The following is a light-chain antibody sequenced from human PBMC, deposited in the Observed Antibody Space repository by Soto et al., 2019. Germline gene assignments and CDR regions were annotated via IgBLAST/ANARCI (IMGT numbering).Light chain of an antibody. CDR3: QHYNSYPWT. V-gene: IGKV1-5*01. Sequence: DIQMTQSPSTLSASVGDRVTITCRASQSIRNYLAWYQQIPGKAPRLLIYDASSLESGVPSRFSGSGSGTEFTLTISSLQPDYFATYYCQHYNSYPWTFGQGAKVEIK. CDR1: QSIRNY. J-gene: IGKJ1*01. CDR2: DAS.